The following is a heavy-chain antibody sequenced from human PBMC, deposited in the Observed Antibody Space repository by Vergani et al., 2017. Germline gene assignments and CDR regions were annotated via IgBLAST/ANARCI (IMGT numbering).Heavy chain of an antibody. V-gene: IGHV4-34*02. CDR1: GESFSSFY. J-gene: IGHJ4*02. CDR3: AVRPRVNLVGEIVTKRTFDY. Sequence: QVQLQQWGAGVVKPSGTLSLTCAVFGESFSSFYWSWIRQPPGKGLEWIGEINNDGHTNYNPSLESRVTVSRDTAKNQFSLNLMSVTAADTAMYYCAVRPRVNLVGEIVTKRTFDYWSQGSLVTVSS. D-gene: IGHD1-26*01. CDR2: INNDGHT.